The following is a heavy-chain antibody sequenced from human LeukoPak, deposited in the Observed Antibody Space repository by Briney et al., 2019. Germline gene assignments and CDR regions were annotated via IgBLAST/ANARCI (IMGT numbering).Heavy chain of an antibody. CDR3: ATGRASYTSSSALDC. CDR1: GYTFTGYY. J-gene: IGHJ4*02. V-gene: IGHV1-2*02. D-gene: IGHD6-6*01. CDR2: INPNSGDT. Sequence: ASVKVSCKTSGYTFTGYYIHWVRQAPGQGLEWMGWINPNSGDTNLAQSFQGRVTMTRDTSISTAYMELSSLRSDDTALYYCATGRASYTSSSALDCWGQGTLLTVSA.